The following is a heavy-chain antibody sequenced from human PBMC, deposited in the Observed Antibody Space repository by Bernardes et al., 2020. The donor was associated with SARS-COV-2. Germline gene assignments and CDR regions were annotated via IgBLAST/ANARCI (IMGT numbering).Heavy chain of an antibody. Sequence: GGSLRLCCAGSGFTFNAYSMSWVRQAPGKGLEWVAIIKKDGGDEYYLDSVRGRFTISRDNAKNSLNLQMNSLRAEDTAVYYCARVRFLKWVPDVIDYWGQGTLVTVSS. CDR1: GFTFNAYS. D-gene: IGHD3-3*01. V-gene: IGHV3-7*04. CDR3: ARVRFLKWVPDVIDY. CDR2: IKKDGGDE. J-gene: IGHJ4*02.